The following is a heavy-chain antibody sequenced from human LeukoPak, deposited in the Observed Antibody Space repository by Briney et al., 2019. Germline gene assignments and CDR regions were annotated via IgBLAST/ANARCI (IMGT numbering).Heavy chain of an antibody. Sequence: SETLSLTCAVYGGSFSGYYWSWIRQPPGKGLEWIGEINHSGSTNYNPSLKSRVTISVDTSKNQFSLKLSSVTAADTAVYYCARSHYYYMDVWGKGTTVTISS. V-gene: IGHV4-34*01. CDR1: GGSFSGYY. CDR3: ARSHYYYMDV. J-gene: IGHJ6*03. CDR2: INHSGST.